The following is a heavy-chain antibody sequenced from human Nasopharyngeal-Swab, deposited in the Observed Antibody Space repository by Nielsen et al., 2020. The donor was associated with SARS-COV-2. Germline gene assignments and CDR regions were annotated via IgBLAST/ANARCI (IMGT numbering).Heavy chain of an antibody. D-gene: IGHD3-22*01. Sequence: GESLKISCAASGFTFSNAWMSWVRQAPGKGPEWVGRIKSKTDGGTTDYAAPVKGRFTISRDDSKNTLYLQMNSLKTEDTAVYYCTTALRLGYDSSGYYYGQFDYWGQGTLVTVSS. V-gene: IGHV3-15*01. J-gene: IGHJ4*02. CDR2: IKSKTDGGTT. CDR3: TTALRLGYDSSGYYYGQFDY. CDR1: GFTFSNAW.